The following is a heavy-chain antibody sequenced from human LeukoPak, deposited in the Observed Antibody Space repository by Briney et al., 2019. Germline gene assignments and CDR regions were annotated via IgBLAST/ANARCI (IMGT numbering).Heavy chain of an antibody. J-gene: IGHJ4*02. V-gene: IGHV3-9*01. D-gene: IGHD1-26*01. CDR3: SKSESGSYYRPLDY. CDR2: ISWHSGII. CDR1: GFTFDDYA. Sequence: PGGSLRLSCAASGFTFDDYAMHWVRQAPEKGLEWVSGISWHSGIIDYADSVKGRFTISRDNAKNSLYLQMNSLRAEDTALYYCSKSESGSYYRPLDYWGQGTLVTVSS.